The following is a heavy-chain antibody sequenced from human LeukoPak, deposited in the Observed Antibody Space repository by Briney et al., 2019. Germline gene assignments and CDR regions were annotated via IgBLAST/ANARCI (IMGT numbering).Heavy chain of an antibody. CDR3: AGSIIRGVNFDY. V-gene: IGHV4-4*07. D-gene: IGHD3-10*01. CDR2: IYTSGST. Sequence: SETLSLTCTVSGGSISSYYWSWIRQPAEKGLEWIGRIYTSGSTNYNPSLKSRVTMSVDTSKNQFSLKLTSVTAADMAVYYCAGSIIRGVNFDYWGQGTLVTVSS. CDR1: GGSISSYY. J-gene: IGHJ4*02.